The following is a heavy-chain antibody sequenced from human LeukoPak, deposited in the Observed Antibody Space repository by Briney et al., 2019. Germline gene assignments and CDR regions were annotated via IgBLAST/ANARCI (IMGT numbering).Heavy chain of an antibody. J-gene: IGHJ6*02. CDR1: GYSFADYW. Sequence: KNGESLKISCKASGYSFADYWIGWARQMPGKGLEWMGIIYPGDSDTRYSPSFQGQVTISADKSISTAYLQWSSLKASDTAIYYCARADQLRWFGDPRRPYYYGLDVWGQGTTVTVSS. CDR3: ARADQLRWFGDPRRPYYYGLDV. D-gene: IGHD3-10*01. V-gene: IGHV5-51*01. CDR2: IYPGDSDT.